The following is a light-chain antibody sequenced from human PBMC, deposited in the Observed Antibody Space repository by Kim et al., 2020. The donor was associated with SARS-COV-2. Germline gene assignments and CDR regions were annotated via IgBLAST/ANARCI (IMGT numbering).Light chain of an antibody. CDR2: GAS. Sequence: EIVLTQSPGTLSLSPGERATLSCRASQSVSSNYLAWYQHKPGQAPRLLIYGASSRATGIPDRFSGSGSGTDFTLTISRLEPEDFAVYYCEQYINSPRTFGQGTKLEI. CDR3: EQYINSPRT. V-gene: IGKV3-20*01. J-gene: IGKJ2*01. CDR1: QSVSSNY.